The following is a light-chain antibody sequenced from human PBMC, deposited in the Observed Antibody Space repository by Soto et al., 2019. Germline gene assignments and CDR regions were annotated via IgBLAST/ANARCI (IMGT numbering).Light chain of an antibody. CDR2: DAS. CDR1: QTVTTSY. J-gene: IGKJ1*01. Sequence: EIVLTQSPGTLSLSPGDRATLSCKTSQTVTTSYLAWYQQKPGQAPRLVIFDASSRAVGIPDRFSGSGSGTDFTLAISRLEPEDFAVYYCQQYGSSWTFGQGTKVEIK. CDR3: QQYGSSWT. V-gene: IGKV3-20*01.